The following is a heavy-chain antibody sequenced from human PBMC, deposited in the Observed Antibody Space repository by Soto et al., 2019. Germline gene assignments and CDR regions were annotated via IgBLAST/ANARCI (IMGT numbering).Heavy chain of an antibody. CDR3: ARDRHGTWFDY. J-gene: IGHJ4*02. CDR1: GFTFSSFA. CDR2: ISYDGAIE. D-gene: IGHD6-6*01. V-gene: IGHV3-30-3*01. Sequence: QVQLVESGGGVVQPGRSLRLSCAASGFTFSSFAMHWVRQAPGKGLQWVAHISYDGAIEYYADSVKGRFSISRDNSKNTLDLRMSSLRAEDTAVYYCARDRHGTWFDYWGQGSLVTVSS.